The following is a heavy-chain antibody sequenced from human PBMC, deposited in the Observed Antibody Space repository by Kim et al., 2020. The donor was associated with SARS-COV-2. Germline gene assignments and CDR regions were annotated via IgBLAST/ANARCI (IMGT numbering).Heavy chain of an antibody. V-gene: IGHV3-23*01. D-gene: IGHD6-19*01. J-gene: IGHJ4*02. Sequence: VEGRLTISRDNATNTGYLQMNSLRAEDTAVYYCAKDVEYSSGWYGVGFDYWGQGHLVTVSS. CDR3: AKDVEYSSGWYGVGFDY.